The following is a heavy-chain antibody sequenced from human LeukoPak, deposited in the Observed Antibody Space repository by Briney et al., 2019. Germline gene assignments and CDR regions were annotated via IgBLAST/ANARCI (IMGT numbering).Heavy chain of an antibody. V-gene: IGHV3-9*01. J-gene: IGHJ4*02. CDR2: ISWNSGNI. CDR1: GFTFDDYA. Sequence: GGSLRPSCAASGFTFDDYAMHWVRQAPGKGLEWVSGISWNSGNIGYADSVKGRFTISRDNAKSSLYLQMNSLRAEDTALYYCAKDKPPYSSSWYGYFDYWGQGTLVTVSS. D-gene: IGHD6-13*01. CDR3: AKDKPPYSSSWYGYFDY.